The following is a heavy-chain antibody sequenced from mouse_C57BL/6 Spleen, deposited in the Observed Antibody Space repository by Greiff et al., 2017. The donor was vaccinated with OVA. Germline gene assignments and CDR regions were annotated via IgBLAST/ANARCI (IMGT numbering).Heavy chain of an antibody. CDR3: ARPHYYGSSYYFDY. Sequence: QVTLKESGPGILQPSQTLSLTCSFSGFSLSTFGMGVGWIRQPSGKGLEWLAHIWWDDDKYYNPALKSRLTISKDTSKNQVFLKIANVDTADTATYYCARPHYYGSSYYFDYWGQGTTLTVSS. D-gene: IGHD1-1*01. CDR1: GFSLSTFGMG. J-gene: IGHJ2*01. V-gene: IGHV8-8*01. CDR2: IWWDDDK.